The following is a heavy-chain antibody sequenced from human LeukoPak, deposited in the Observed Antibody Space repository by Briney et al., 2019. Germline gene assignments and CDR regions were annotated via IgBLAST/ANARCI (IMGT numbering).Heavy chain of an antibody. CDR1: GFTLSSRW. CDR3: ATYDSWSGYNIAY. V-gene: IGHV3-7*03. D-gene: IGHD3-3*01. Sequence: GGSLRLSCVVSGFTLSSRWMMWVRQAPGEGLEWMTNINRDGSEKNYVDSVKGRFTVTRDNAENSLYLQMNSLKVEDSAIYYCATYDSWSGYNIAYWGQGTLVTVSS. J-gene: IGHJ4*02. CDR2: INRDGSEK.